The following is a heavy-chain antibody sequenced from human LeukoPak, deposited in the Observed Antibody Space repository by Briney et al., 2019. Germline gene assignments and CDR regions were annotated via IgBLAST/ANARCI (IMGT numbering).Heavy chain of an antibody. CDR2: ISSNGGST. Sequence: PGGSLRLSCAASGFTFSSYAMHWVRQAPGKGLEYVSAISSNGGSTYYANSVKGRFTISRDNSKNTLYLQMGSLRAEDMAVYYCARASSGWYGTFDYWGQGTLVTVSS. D-gene: IGHD6-19*01. J-gene: IGHJ4*02. CDR3: ARASSGWYGTFDY. CDR1: GFTFSSYA. V-gene: IGHV3-64*01.